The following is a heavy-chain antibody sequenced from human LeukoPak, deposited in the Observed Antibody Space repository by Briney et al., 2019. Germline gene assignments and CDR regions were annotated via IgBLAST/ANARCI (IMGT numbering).Heavy chain of an antibody. CDR1: GFTFSSYG. Sequence: GGSLRLSCAASGFTFSSYGMHWVRQAPGKGPEWVAVISYDGSNKYYADSVKGRFTISRDNSKNTLYLQMNSLRAEDTAVYYCARRQEQGYYYYMDVWGKGTTVTVSS. CDR2: ISYDGSNK. J-gene: IGHJ6*03. CDR3: ARRQEQGYYYYMDV. V-gene: IGHV3-30*03. D-gene: IGHD1/OR15-1a*01.